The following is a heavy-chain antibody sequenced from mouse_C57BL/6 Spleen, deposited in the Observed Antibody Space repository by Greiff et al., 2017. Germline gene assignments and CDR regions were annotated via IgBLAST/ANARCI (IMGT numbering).Heavy chain of an antibody. CDR2: IDPSDSET. D-gene: IGHD4-1*02. Sequence: VQLQQPGAELVRPGSSVKLSCKASGYTFTSYWMHWVKQRPIQGLEWIGNIDPSDSETHYNQKFKDKATLTVDKSSSTSYMQLSSLTSEDSAVYYCARSTGTGFAYWGQGTLVTVSA. CDR1: GYTFTSYW. CDR3: ARSTGTGFAY. J-gene: IGHJ3*01. V-gene: IGHV1-52*01.